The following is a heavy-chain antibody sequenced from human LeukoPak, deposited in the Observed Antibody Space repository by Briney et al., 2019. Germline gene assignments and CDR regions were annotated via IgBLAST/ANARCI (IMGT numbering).Heavy chain of an antibody. Sequence: GGSLRLSCAASGFTLSNAWMSWFRQAPGKGLEWVGRIKSRADGGTTDYAAPVKGRFTISRDDSKNTLYLQMNSLKTEDTAVYYCTSDGALRTTVILSDFWGQGTLVTVSS. CDR3: TSDGALRTTVILSDF. CDR2: IKSRADGGTT. D-gene: IGHD4-17*01. V-gene: IGHV3-15*01. CDR1: GFTLSNAW. J-gene: IGHJ4*02.